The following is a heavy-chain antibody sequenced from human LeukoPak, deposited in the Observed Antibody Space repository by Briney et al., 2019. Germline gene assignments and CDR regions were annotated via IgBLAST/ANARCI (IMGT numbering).Heavy chain of an antibody. CDR1: GYTFTSYY. D-gene: IGHD6-19*01. J-gene: IGHJ4*02. Sequence: GASVKVSCKASGYTFTSYYMHWVRQAPGQGLEWMGIINSSGGSTSYAQKFQGRVTMTRDTSTSTVYMELSSLRSEDTAVYYCARDRGSLFLGRSGWNFDYWGQGTLVTVSS. CDR3: ARDRGSLFLGRSGWNFDY. CDR2: INSSGGST. V-gene: IGHV1-46*01.